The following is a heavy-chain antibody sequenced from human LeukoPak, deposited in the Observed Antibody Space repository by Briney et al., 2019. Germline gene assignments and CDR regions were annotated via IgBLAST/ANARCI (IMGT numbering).Heavy chain of an antibody. CDR2: IIPIFGTA. D-gene: IGHD4-11*01. Sequence: VASVKVSCKASGGTFSSYAISWVRQAPGQGLEWMGGIIPIFGTANYAQKFQGRVTITTDESTSTAYMELSGLRSEDTAVYYCARGVPYSNYAHDDYYYYMDVWGKGTTVTVSS. J-gene: IGHJ6*03. CDR1: GGTFSSYA. CDR3: ARGVPYSNYAHDDYYYYMDV. V-gene: IGHV1-69*05.